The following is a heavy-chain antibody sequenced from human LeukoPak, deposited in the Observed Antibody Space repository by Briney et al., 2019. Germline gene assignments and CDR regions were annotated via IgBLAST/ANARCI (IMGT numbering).Heavy chain of an antibody. CDR1: GFTFSSYW. D-gene: IGHD6-19*01. V-gene: IGHV3-74*01. CDR3: ARERVAGFDY. J-gene: IGHJ4*02. Sequence: GGSLRLSCAASGFTFSSYWMHWVRHAPGKGLVWVSRINSDGASTTYADSVKGRFTISRDNAKNTLYLQMNSLRAEDTAVYYCARERVAGFDYWGQGTLVTVSS. CDR2: INSDGAST.